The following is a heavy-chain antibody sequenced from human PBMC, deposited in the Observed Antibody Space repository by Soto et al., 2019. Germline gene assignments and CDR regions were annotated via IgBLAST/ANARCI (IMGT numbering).Heavy chain of an antibody. D-gene: IGHD2-2*01. CDR1: GYSFTSYW. Sequence: GESLKISCKGSGYSFTSYWISWVRQMPGKGLEWMGRIDPSGSFADYSPSFQGHVTISVDKSITTAYLQWSSLKASDTAMYYCARRYCSSNNCYFHWFDPWGQGTLVTVSS. CDR3: ARRYCSSNNCYFHWFDP. CDR2: IDPSGSFA. J-gene: IGHJ5*02. V-gene: IGHV5-10-1*01.